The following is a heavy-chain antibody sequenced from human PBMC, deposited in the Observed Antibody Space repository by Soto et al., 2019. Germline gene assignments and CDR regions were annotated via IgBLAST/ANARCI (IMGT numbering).Heavy chain of an antibody. CDR2: ILPIFGTA. V-gene: IGHV1-69*13. D-gene: IGHD3-10*01. Sequence: QVQLVQSGPEVKKPGSSVKVSCKASGGTFSTSSINWLRQAPGQRPEWMGNILPIFGTADYAQKFRDRVTITEDKSKNTAYMELRSLFSEDAAVYYCARGHEFGGNSDAFDIWGQGTVVTVSS. CDR1: GGTFSTSS. J-gene: IGHJ3*02. CDR3: ARGHEFGGNSDAFDI.